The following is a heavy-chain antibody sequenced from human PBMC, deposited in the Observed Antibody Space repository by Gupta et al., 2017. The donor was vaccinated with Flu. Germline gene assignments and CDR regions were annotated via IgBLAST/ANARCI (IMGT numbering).Heavy chain of an antibody. J-gene: IGHJ6*03. CDR3: ARAIATRRRGDYMDV. V-gene: IGHV3-11*01. Sequence: APGKGLEWVSYIGGSGSTVYYADSVKGRFTISRDNAENSLYLQMNSLRAEDTAVYYCARAIATRRRGDYMDVWGKGTTVIVSS. D-gene: IGHD6-6*01. CDR2: IGGSGSTV.